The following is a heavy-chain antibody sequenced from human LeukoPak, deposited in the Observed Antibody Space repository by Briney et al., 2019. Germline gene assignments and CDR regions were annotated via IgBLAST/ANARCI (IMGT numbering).Heavy chain of an antibody. CDR3: ARSPYDWNYGDY. V-gene: IGHV3-23*01. Sequence: PGGSLRLSCAASGFTFSSYAMSWVRQAPGKGLEWVSAISGSGGSTYYADSVKGRFTISRDNSKNTLYLQMNSLRAEDTAVYYCARSPYDWNYGDYWGQGTPVTVSS. D-gene: IGHD1-20*01. CDR2: ISGSGGST. J-gene: IGHJ4*02. CDR1: GFTFSSYA.